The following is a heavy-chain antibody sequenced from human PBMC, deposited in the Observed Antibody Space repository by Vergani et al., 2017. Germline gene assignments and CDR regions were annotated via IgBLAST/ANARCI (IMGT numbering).Heavy chain of an antibody. CDR3: AKNPCISTTRHYYAMDV. V-gene: IGHV3-11*04. J-gene: IGHJ6*02. Sequence: LEESGGGSVKPGGSLRLSCAASGFKFSDHYMSWIRQAPGKGLEWVSHISPGASTVSYTDSVTGRFTVSRDNDNNSLTLDMTTLRVADTAVYYCAKNPCISTTRHYYAMDVWGQGTTVTVSS. CDR1: GFKFSDHY. CDR2: ISPGASTV. D-gene: IGHD1-1*01.